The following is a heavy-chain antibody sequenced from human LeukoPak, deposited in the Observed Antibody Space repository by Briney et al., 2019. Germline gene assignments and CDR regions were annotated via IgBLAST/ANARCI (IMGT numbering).Heavy chain of an antibody. V-gene: IGHV3-48*01. CDR2: ISSSSTI. J-gene: IGHJ6*02. Sequence: PGGSLRLSCAASGFTFGSYSMTRVRQAPGKGLEWVSYISSSSTIYYADSVKGRFTISRDNAKNSLYLQMNSLRAEDTAVYYCARNKIIAMVRGDTYYYYGMDVWGQGTTATVSS. CDR1: GFTFGSYS. D-gene: IGHD3-10*01. CDR3: ARNKIIAMVRGDTYYYYGMDV.